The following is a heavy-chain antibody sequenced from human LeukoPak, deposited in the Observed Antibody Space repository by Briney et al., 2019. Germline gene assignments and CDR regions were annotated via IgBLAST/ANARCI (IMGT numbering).Heavy chain of an antibody. Sequence: GGSLRLSCAASGFPFSSYAMSWVRQAPAQGLEWVSALTGTGRTTYYADSVKGRFTISRDNSKNTLYLQISSLRVEGTAVYYCARGRGYLMTDPEYWGQGTLVTVSS. V-gene: IGHV3-23*01. D-gene: IGHD2-21*02. J-gene: IGHJ4*02. CDR2: LTGTGRTT. CDR1: GFPFSSYA. CDR3: ARGRGYLMTDPEY.